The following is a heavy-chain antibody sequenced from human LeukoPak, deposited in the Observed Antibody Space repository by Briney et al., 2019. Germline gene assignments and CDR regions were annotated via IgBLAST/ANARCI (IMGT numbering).Heavy chain of an antibody. CDR3: AKVRSGSHTHFDY. D-gene: IGHD1-26*01. Sequence: GGSLRLSCVASGFTFSSYAMSWVRQAPGKGLEWVSAISGSGGSTYYADSVKGRFTISRDNSKNTLYLQMNSLRAEDTAVYYCAKVRSGSHTHFDYWGQGTLVTVSS. J-gene: IGHJ4*02. V-gene: IGHV3-23*01. CDR1: GFTFSSYA. CDR2: ISGSGGST.